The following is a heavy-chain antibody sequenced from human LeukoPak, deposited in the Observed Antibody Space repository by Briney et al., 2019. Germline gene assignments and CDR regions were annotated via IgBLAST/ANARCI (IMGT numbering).Heavy chain of an antibody. J-gene: IGHJ4*02. V-gene: IGHV3-74*01. CDR1: GFTFSSYW. D-gene: IGHD1-26*01. Sequence: GGSLRLSCAASGFTFSSYWMHWVRQAPGRGLVWVSHINTDGSYTRYADSVKGRFTIARDNAKSTLYLQMNSLRAEDTAVYYCARGGLLSRYWGQGTLVTVSS. CDR3: ARGGLLSRY. CDR2: INTDGSYT.